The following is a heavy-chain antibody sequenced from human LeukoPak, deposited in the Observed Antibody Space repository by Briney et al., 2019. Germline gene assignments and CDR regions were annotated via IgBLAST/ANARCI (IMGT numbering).Heavy chain of an antibody. J-gene: IGHJ6*04. CDR2: IDRGGSNT. CDR3: AREGYYSGLDV. CDR1: GFTFSSGS. Sequence: PGGSLRLSCEASGFTFSSGSMQWVRQAPGKGLEWVAYIDRGGSNTFYADSLRGRSTISRDNAKNSLILQMNSLTAEDTGIYYSAREGYYSGLDVWGEGTTVTVSS. V-gene: IGHV3-21*01.